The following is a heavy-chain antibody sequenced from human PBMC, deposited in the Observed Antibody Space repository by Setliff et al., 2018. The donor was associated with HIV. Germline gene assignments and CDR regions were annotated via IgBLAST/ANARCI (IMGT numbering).Heavy chain of an antibody. CDR3: ARLGEQWLGGGYYYYMDV. V-gene: IGHV5-51*01. CDR2: VYPGDSET. J-gene: IGHJ6*03. D-gene: IGHD6-19*01. Sequence: GESLKISCKGSGYTFATYWIAWVRQMPGKGLEWMGIVYPGDSETRYSPSFQGQVTISADKSISTAYLQWSSLKASDTAMYYCARLGEQWLGGGYYYYMDVWGKGTTVTVSS. CDR1: GYTFATYW.